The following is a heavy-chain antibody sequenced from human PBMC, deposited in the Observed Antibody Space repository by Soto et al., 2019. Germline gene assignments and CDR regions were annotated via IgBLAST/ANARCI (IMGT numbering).Heavy chain of an antibody. D-gene: IGHD6-13*01. CDR2: IYHSGST. CDR3: ATISSWYAPYNWFDP. J-gene: IGHJ5*02. CDR1: GGSISSSNW. V-gene: IGHV4-4*02. Sequence: QVQLQESGPGLVKPSGTLSLTCAVSGGSISSSNWWSWVRQPPGKGLEWIGEIYHSGSTNYNPSLKSRVTISVDKSKNQFSLKLSSVTAADTAVYYCATISSWYAPYNWFDPWGQGTLVTVSS.